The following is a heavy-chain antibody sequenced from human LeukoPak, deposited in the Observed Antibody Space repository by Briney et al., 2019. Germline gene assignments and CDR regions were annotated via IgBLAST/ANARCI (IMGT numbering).Heavy chain of an antibody. CDR1: GGTFSSYA. J-gene: IGHJ6*03. Sequence: SVKVSCKASGGTFSSYAISWVRQAPGQALEWMGGIIPIFGTANYAQKFQGRVTITTDESTSTAYMELSSLRSEDTAVYYCARGALYTYDYYYMDVWGKGTTVTVSS. V-gene: IGHV1-69*05. CDR2: IIPIFGTA. D-gene: IGHD2-8*01. CDR3: ARGALYTYDYYYMDV.